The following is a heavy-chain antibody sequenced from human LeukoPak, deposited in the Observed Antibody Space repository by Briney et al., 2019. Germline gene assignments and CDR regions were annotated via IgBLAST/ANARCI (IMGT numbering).Heavy chain of an antibody. V-gene: IGHV3-23*01. Sequence: GGSLRLSCAASGFTFSGSAMSWVRQAPGKGLEWVSLISFSGGSTYYADSVRGRFTISRDSPKNTLYLQMNSLRVEDTAVYYCTKDPLDYWGQGTLVTVSS. J-gene: IGHJ4*02. CDR1: GFTFSGSA. CDR2: ISFSGGST. CDR3: TKDPLDY.